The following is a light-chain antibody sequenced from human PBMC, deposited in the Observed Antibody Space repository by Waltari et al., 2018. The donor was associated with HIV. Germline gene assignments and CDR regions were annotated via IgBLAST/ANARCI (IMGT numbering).Light chain of an antibody. Sequence: YDLTQPPPVPASPGQTTRNNCSGDTLTKQSGYCYQQKPGQAPVLVIYKDTERPSGIPERFLGSSTGTTATLTIRGVQGADEADYYCQSGDSSGTSVIFGGGTKLAVL. V-gene: IGLV3-25*03. CDR2: KDT. CDR1: TLTKQS. J-gene: IGLJ2*01. CDR3: QSGDSSGTSVI.